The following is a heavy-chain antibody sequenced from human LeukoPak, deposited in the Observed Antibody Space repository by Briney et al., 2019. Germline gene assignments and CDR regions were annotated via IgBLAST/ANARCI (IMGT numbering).Heavy chain of an antibody. Sequence: PSETLSLTCAVYGGSFSGYYWSWIRQPPGKGLEWIGYIYYSGSTNYNPSLKSRVTISVDTSKNQFSLKLSSVTAADTTVYYCARQEYYYDSSGYWDDAFDIWGQGTMVTVSS. CDR3: ARQEYYYDSSGYWDDAFDI. D-gene: IGHD3-22*01. V-gene: IGHV4-59*08. CDR2: IYYSGST. J-gene: IGHJ3*02. CDR1: GGSFSGYY.